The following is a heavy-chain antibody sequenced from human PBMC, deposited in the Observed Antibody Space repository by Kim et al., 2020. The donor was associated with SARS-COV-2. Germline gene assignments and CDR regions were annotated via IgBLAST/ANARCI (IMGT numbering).Heavy chain of an antibody. V-gene: IGHV4-30-2*05. J-gene: IGHJ4*02. Sequence: DYNQSLQTRLTLSVDTSKNQFSLNLSSVTAADTAGYYCAGFQLWLRTADYWGQGTLVTVSS. D-gene: IGHD5-18*01. CDR3: AGFQLWLRTADY.